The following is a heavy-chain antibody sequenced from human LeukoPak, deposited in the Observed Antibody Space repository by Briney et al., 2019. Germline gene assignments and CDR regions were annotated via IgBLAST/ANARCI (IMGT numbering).Heavy chain of an antibody. V-gene: IGHV4-39*01. CDR3: AVGSIAVANY. J-gene: IGHJ4*02. D-gene: IGHD6-19*01. CDR1: GGSISSSSYY. CDR2: IYYSGST. Sequence: SETLSLTCTVSGGSISSSSYYWGWIRQPPGTGLEWIGSIYYSGSTYYNPSLKSRVTISVDTSKNQFSLKLSSVTAADTAVYYYAVGSIAVANYWGQGTLVTVSS.